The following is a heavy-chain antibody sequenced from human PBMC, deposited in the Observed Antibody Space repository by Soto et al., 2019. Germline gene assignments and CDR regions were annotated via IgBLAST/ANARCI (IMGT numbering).Heavy chain of an antibody. J-gene: IGHJ5*02. D-gene: IGHD2-2*01. CDR1: GYTFSTYA. CDR3: ARVPRYTSDIVEVPAVMFEDWFVP. V-gene: IGHV1-3*01. CDR2: IHAGNGDT. Sequence: QVPLVQSGAEVKKPGASVKVSCKASGYTFSTYAVQWVRQAPGQSLEWIGWIHAGNGDTKYSQKFHDRVTITRDTSASTTDMELSSLRSEDTAVYYCARVPRYTSDIVEVPAVMFEDWFVPWGQGTLVTVSS.